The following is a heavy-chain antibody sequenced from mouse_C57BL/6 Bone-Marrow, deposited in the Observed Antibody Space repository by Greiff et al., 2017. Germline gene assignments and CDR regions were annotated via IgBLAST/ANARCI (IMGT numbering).Heavy chain of an antibody. V-gene: IGHV2-2*01. CDR2: IWSGGST. Sequence: VQLQQSGPGLVQPSQSLSITCTVSGFSLPSYGVHWVRQSPGKGLEWLGVIWSGGSTDYNAAFMSRLSISSDNSKSQVFFKMNSLRADDTAVYYCDRTPHYYDSRGYAMDYWGQGTSVTVSS. J-gene: IGHJ4*01. D-gene: IGHD1-1*01. CDR1: GFSLPSYG. CDR3: DRTPHYYDSRGYAMDY.